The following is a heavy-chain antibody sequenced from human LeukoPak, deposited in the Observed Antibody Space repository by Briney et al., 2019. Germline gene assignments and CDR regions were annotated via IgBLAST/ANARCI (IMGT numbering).Heavy chain of an antibody. CDR1: GGSINNYY. CDR3: ARGLLCSSTSCYAMGGWFDP. J-gene: IGHJ5*02. D-gene: IGHD2-2*01. V-gene: IGHV4-59*01. Sequence: SVTRSLTCTVSGGSINNYYWSWIRQPPGKGLEWIGSVHSSGTTDYNPSLKSRLTISVDTSKNQFSLKLTSVTAADTAVYYCARGLLCSSTSCYAMGGWFDPWGQGTLVTVSS. CDR2: VHSSGTT.